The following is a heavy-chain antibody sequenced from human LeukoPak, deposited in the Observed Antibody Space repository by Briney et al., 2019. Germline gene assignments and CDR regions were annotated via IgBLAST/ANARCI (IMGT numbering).Heavy chain of an antibody. Sequence: ASVKVSCKASGYTFTGYYIHWLRQAPGQGLEWMGWISAYNGNTNYAQKLQGRVTMTTDTSTSTAYMELRSLRSDDTAVYYCARDYHSGYGQYYYYYYGMDVWGQGITVTVSS. D-gene: IGHD5-12*01. V-gene: IGHV1-18*04. CDR1: GYTFTGYY. CDR2: ISAYNGNT. CDR3: ARDYHSGYGQYYYYYYGMDV. J-gene: IGHJ6*02.